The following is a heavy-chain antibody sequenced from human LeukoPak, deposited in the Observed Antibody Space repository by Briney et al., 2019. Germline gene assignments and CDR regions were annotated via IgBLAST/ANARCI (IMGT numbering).Heavy chain of an antibody. CDR1: GFTFDDYA. J-gene: IGHJ4*02. D-gene: IGHD2-2*02. CDR2: ISSSSSYI. CDR3: ARAKGYCSSTSCYKRNFDY. Sequence: GGSLRLSCAASGFTFDDYAMHWVRQAPGKGLEWVSSISSSSSYIYYADSVKGRFTISRDNAKNSLYLQMNSLRAEDTAVYYCARAKGYCSSTSCYKRNFDYWGQGTLVTVSS. V-gene: IGHV3-21*01.